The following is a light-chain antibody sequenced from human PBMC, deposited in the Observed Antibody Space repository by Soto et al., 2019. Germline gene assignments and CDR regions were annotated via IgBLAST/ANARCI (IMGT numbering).Light chain of an antibody. CDR2: DAS. CDR3: QQANSFPIT. CDR1: QDISNY. V-gene: IGKV1-12*01. Sequence: DIQMTQSPSSLSASVGDRVTITCQASQDISNYLNWYQQKLGKAPKLLIYDASNLESGVPSRFSGSGSGTDFTLTISSLQPEDCAIYFCQQANSFPITFGQGTRLEIK. J-gene: IGKJ5*01.